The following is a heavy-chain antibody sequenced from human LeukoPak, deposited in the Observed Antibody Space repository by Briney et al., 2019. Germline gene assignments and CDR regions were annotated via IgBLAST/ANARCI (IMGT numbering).Heavy chain of an antibody. CDR2: INQDGSEK. D-gene: IGHD4-17*01. V-gene: IGHV3-7*01. Sequence: GGSLRLSCAGSGFTFSTYWMSWVRQAPGKGLEWVGNINQDGSEKNFVDSVKGRFTISRDNAKNSLYLQLNRLRVEDTATYFCARDTTRTHYGDAFDLWGQGTLVAVPS. J-gene: IGHJ3*01. CDR1: GFTFSTYW. CDR3: ARDTTRTHYGDAFDL.